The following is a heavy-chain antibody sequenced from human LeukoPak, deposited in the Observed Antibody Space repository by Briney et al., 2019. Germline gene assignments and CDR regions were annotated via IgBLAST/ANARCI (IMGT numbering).Heavy chain of an antibody. J-gene: IGHJ6*03. V-gene: IGHV4-34*01. CDR2: INHSGST. CDR1: GGSFSGYY. Sequence: SETLSLTCAVYGGSFSGYYWSWIRQPPGKGLEWIGEINHSGSTNYNPSLKSRVTISVDTSKNQFSLKLSSVTAADTAVYYCARDQQYSYGYDYYYYMDVWGKGTTVTVSS. D-gene: IGHD5-18*01. CDR3: ARDQQYSYGYDYYYYMDV.